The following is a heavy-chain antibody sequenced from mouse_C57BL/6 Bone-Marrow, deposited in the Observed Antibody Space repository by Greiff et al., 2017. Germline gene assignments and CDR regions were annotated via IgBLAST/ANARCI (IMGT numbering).Heavy chain of an antibody. CDR1: GYTFTSYW. V-gene: IGHV1-69*01. Sequence: QVQLQQPGAELVMPGASVKLSCKASGYTFTSYWMHWVKQRPGQGLEWIGEIDPSDSYTNYNQKFKGKSPLPVDKSSSTAYMQLSSLTFEDSAGYYFARSGPNWYFDVWGTGTTVTVSS. CDR2: IDPSDSYT. J-gene: IGHJ1*03. CDR3: ARSGPNWYFDV.